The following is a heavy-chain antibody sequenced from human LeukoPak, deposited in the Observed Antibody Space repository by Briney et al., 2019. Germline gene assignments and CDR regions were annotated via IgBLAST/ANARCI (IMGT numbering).Heavy chain of an antibody. CDR3: ARVSGGSTYYYYGMDV. Sequence: SETLSLTCAVYGRSFSGYYWSWIRQPPGKGLERIGEINHSGSTNYNPSLKSRVTISVDTSKNQFSLKLSSVTVADTAVYYCARVSGGSTYYYYGMDVWGQGTTVTVSS. J-gene: IGHJ6*02. D-gene: IGHD2-15*01. CDR2: INHSGST. V-gene: IGHV4-34*01. CDR1: GRSFSGYY.